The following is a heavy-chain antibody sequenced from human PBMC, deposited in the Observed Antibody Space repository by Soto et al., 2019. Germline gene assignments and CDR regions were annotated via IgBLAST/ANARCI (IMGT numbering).Heavy chain of an antibody. CDR3: ARGITIFGVAHDAFDI. CDR1: GFTFDDYG. CDR2: INWNGGST. Sequence: SGGSLRLSCAASGFTFDDYGMSWVRQAPGKGLEWVSGINWNGGSTGYADSVKGRFTISRDNAKNSLYLQMNSLRAEDTALYHCARGITIFGVAHDAFDIWGQGTMVTVSS. J-gene: IGHJ3*02. D-gene: IGHD3-3*01. V-gene: IGHV3-20*01.